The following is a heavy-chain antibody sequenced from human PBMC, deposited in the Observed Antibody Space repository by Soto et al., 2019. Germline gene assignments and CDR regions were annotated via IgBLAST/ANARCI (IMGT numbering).Heavy chain of an antibody. V-gene: IGHV4-30-4*01. Sequence: PSETLSLTCSVSGGSISSGDFYWSWIRQPPGKGLEWIAYIHYSKTTHYNPSLKSRVTISIDTSKNQFSLELSSVTAADTALYYCARGRSTTIIRPNYYFDYWGQGTLVTVSS. CDR3: ARGRSTTIIRPNYYFDY. CDR2: IHYSKTT. CDR1: GGSISSGDFY. D-gene: IGHD4-4*01. J-gene: IGHJ4*02.